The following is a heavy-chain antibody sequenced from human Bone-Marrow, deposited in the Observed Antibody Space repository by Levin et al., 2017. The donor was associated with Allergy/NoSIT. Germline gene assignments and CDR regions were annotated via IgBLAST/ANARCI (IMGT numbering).Heavy chain of an antibody. CDR1: GGTFSSYA. CDR2: IIPIFGTA. J-gene: IGHJ5*02. D-gene: IGHD2-2*01. Sequence: KISCKASGGTFSSYAISWVRQAPGQGLEWMGGIIPIFGTANYAQKFQGRVTITADKSTSTAYMELSSLRSEDTAVYYCASPNGFEYCSSTSCLYNHWGQGTLVTVSS. V-gene: IGHV1-69*06. CDR3: ASPNGFEYCSSTSCLYNH.